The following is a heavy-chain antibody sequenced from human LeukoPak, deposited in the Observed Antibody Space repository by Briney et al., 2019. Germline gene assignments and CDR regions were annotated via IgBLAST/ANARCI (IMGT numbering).Heavy chain of an antibody. D-gene: IGHD5-12*01. CDR3: ARSGGYDYGGVDY. CDR1: GYGFTSYW. CDR2: IYPGDSDT. V-gene: IGHV5-51*01. Sequence: GASLKISCKGSGYGFTSYWIGWGRQMPGKGLEWMGIIYPGDSDTRYSPSFQGQVTISADKSISTAYLQWSSLKASDTAMYYCARSGGYDYGGVDYWGQGTLVTVSS. J-gene: IGHJ4*02.